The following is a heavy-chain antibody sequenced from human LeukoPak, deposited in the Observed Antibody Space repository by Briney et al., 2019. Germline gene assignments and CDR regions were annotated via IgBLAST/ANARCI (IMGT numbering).Heavy chain of an antibody. J-gene: IGHJ4*02. CDR3: AAGYSSSWYFEGFDY. Sequence: SETLSLTCTVSGGSISSYYWSWIRQPPGKGLEWIGYIYYSGSTNYNPSLKSRVTISVDTSKNQFSLKLSSVTAADTAVYYCAAGYSSSWYFEGFDYWGQGTLVTVSS. D-gene: IGHD6-13*01. CDR2: IYYSGST. CDR1: GGSISSYY. V-gene: IGHV4-59*08.